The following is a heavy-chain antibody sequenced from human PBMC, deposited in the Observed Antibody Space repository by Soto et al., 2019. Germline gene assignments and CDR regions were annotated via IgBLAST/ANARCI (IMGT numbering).Heavy chain of an antibody. Sequence: QVLLVQSGPEVKKPGASVKVSCKASGYTFTSYGVTWVRQAPGQGLEWMGWISADNGNTNYAQTLQGRVTMTTDTSTSTAYMELKSLRSDDTAVYYCARGISSAWHKTWVDYWGQGTLVTVSS. D-gene: IGHD3-22*01. CDR1: GYTFTSYG. CDR2: ISADNGNT. V-gene: IGHV1-18*01. J-gene: IGHJ4*02. CDR3: ARGISSAWHKTWVDY.